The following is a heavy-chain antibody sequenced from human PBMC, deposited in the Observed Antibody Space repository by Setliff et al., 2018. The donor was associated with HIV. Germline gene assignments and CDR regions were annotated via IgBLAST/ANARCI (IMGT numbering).Heavy chain of an antibody. D-gene: IGHD3-16*01. CDR3: ARGNFNY. J-gene: IGHJ4*02. CDR1: GDSVNDRSYF. CDR2: VYYGGST. V-gene: IGHV4-39*01. Sequence: SETLSLTCTVSGDSVNDRSYFWGWIRQPPGKGLEWIGSVYYGGSTYYNPSLKSRVTISVDTSKNQFSLKLSSVTAADTAVYYCARGNFNYWGQGTLVTVSS.